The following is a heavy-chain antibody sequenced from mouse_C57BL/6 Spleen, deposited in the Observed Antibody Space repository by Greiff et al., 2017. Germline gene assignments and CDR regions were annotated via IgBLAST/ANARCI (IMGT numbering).Heavy chain of an antibody. J-gene: IGHJ3*01. CDR1: GYTFTSYW. CDR3: AREDGYYPAFAY. D-gene: IGHD2-3*01. CDR2: IYPGSGST. Sequence: QVQLQQPGAELVKPGASVKMSCKASGYTFTSYWITWVKQRPGQGLEWIGDIYPGSGSTNYNEKFKSKATLTVDKSSSTAYMQLSSLTSEDSAVYYCAREDGYYPAFAYWGQGTLVTVSA. V-gene: IGHV1-55*01.